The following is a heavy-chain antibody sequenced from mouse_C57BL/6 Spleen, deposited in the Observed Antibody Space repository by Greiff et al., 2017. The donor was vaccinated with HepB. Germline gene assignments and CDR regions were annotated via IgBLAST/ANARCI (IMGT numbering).Heavy chain of an antibody. CDR2: INPSSGYT. D-gene: IGHD2-5*01. CDR1: GYTFTSYT. CDR3: ERGDSKDPFYYAMDY. J-gene: IGHJ4*01. V-gene: IGHV1-4*01. Sequence: QVQLKESGAELARPGASVKMSCKASGYTFTSYTMHWVKQRPGQGLEWIGYINPSSGYTKYNQKFKDKATLTADKSSSTAYMQLSSLTSEDSAVYYCERGDSKDPFYYAMDYWGQGTSVTVSS.